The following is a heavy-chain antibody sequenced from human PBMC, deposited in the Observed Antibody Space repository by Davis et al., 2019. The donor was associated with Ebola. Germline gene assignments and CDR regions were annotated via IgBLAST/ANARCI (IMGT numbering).Heavy chain of an antibody. CDR2: ISSSGSTI. CDR1: GFTFSSYE. V-gene: IGHV3-48*03. Sequence: PGGSLRLSCAASGFTFSSYEMNWVRQAPGKGLEWVSYISSSGSTIYYADSVKGRFTISRDNAKNSLYLQMNSLRAEDAAVYYCARVESIAVAGYYYYYYGMDVWGQGTTVTVSS. J-gene: IGHJ6*02. CDR3: ARVESIAVAGYYYYYYGMDV. D-gene: IGHD6-19*01.